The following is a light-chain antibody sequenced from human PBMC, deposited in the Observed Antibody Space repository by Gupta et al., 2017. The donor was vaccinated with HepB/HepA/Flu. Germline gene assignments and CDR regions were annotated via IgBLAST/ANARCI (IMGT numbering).Light chain of an antibody. V-gene: IGKV3-15*01. CDR1: QDISVN. Sequence: EIVLAQSPVTVSVSPGERATLSCRASQDISVNLAWYQQKFGQAPRLLIYHASARAADIPARFSGSGSGTEFTLTISSLQSEDFAIYYCQQEENWPGTFGQGSKVEIK. J-gene: IGKJ1*01. CDR2: HAS. CDR3: QQEENWPGT.